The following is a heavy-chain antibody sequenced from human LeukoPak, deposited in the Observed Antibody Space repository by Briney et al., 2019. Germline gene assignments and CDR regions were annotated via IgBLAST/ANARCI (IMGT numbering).Heavy chain of an antibody. CDR1: GGSISSYY. Sequence: PSETLSLTCTVSGGSISSYYWGWIRQPPGKGLEWIGSIYYSGSTCYNPSLKSRVTISVDTSTNQFSLKLSSVTAADTAVYYCASRRDGYNYVLIDYWGQGTLVTVSS. CDR2: IYYSGST. D-gene: IGHD5-24*01. CDR3: ASRRDGYNYVLIDY. J-gene: IGHJ4*02. V-gene: IGHV4-39*07.